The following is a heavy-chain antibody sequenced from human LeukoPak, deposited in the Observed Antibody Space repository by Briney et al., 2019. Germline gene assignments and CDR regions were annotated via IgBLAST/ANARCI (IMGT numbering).Heavy chain of an antibody. D-gene: IGHD4-23*01. CDR2: ISYDGRNK. J-gene: IGHJ4*02. CDR1: GFTFNNHD. CDR3: ARDGGGNSPDY. V-gene: IGHV3-30*03. Sequence: GGSLRLSCAASGFTFNNHDMHWVRQAPGKGLEWVAGISYDGRNKYYADSVKGRFTISRDNSKNTLHLQMNSLRADDTAVYYCARDGGGNSPDYWGQGTLVSVSS.